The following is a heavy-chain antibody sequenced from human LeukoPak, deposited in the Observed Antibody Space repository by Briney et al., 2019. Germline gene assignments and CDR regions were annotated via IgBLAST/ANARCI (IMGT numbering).Heavy chain of an antibody. V-gene: IGHV3-21*01. Sequence: PGGSLRLSCAASGFTFSSYTFNWVRQAPGKGLEWVSSISDTYIYYADSVKGRFTISRDNAKNSLYLQMNSLRAEDTAVYSCARVGTTCGGDCYPSGYHMDVWGKGTTVTVSS. CDR3: ARVGTTCGGDCYPSGYHMDV. J-gene: IGHJ6*03. CDR1: GFTFSSYT. CDR2: ISDTYI. D-gene: IGHD2-21*02.